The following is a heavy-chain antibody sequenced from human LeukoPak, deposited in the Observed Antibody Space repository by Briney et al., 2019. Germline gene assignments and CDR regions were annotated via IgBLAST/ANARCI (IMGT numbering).Heavy chain of an antibody. J-gene: IGHJ5*02. Sequence: GGSLRLSCTASGFTFGDYAMSWVRQAPGKGLEWVGFIRSKAYGCTTEYAASVKGRFTISRDDSKSIAYLQMSSLKTEDTAVYYCTRVQVYYDSSGYYYADDNWFDPWGQGTLVTVSS. CDR3: TRVQVYYDSSGYYYADDNWFDP. D-gene: IGHD3-22*01. CDR2: IRSKAYGCTT. CDR1: GFTFGDYA. V-gene: IGHV3-49*04.